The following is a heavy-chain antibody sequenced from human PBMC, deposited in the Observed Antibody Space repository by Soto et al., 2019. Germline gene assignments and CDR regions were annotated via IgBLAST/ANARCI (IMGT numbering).Heavy chain of an antibody. CDR1: GFTFSSYA. CDR3: ARGVGADYYYYGMDV. CDR2: ISGSGGST. V-gene: IGHV3-23*01. D-gene: IGHD3-10*01. J-gene: IGHJ6*02. Sequence: GGSLILSCAASGFTFSSYAMSWVRQAPGKGLEWVSAISGSGGSTYYADSVKGRFTISRDNSKNTLYLQMNSLRAEDTAVYYCARGVGADYYYYGMDVWGQGTTVTVSS.